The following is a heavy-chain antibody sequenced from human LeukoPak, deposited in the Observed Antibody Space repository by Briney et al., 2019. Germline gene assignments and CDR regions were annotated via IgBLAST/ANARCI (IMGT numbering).Heavy chain of an antibody. CDR3: ARSGSNFLVDY. CDR1: GGSISSSSHY. CDR2: IHYTGST. J-gene: IGHJ4*02. D-gene: IGHD3-3*01. V-gene: IGHV4-39*01. Sequence: SETLSLTCTVSGGSISSSSHYWGWIRQPTGKGLECIGTIHYTGSTYYNPSLKSRVTISVDTSRNQFSLKLNSVTAADTAIYYCARSGSNFLVDYWGQGILVTVSS.